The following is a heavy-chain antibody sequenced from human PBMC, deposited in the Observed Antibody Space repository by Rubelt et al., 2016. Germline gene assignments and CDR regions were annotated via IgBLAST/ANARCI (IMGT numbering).Heavy chain of an antibody. CDR1: GFTFDDYT. CDR2: ISWDGGST. J-gene: IGHJ4*02. V-gene: IGHV3-43*01. Sequence: ASGFTFDDYTMHWVRQAPGKGLEWVSLISWDGGSTYYVDSVKGRFTISRDNSKNSLYLQMNSLRTEDTALYYCAKEVNGGSFDYWGQGTLVTVSS. CDR3: AKEVNGGSFDY. D-gene: IGHD3-16*01.